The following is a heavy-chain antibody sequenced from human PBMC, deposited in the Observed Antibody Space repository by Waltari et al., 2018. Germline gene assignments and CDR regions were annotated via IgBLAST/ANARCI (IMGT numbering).Heavy chain of an antibody. CDR1: GYLINSGYY. J-gene: IGHJ4*02. D-gene: IGHD2-2*01. Sequence: QVQLQESGPGLVRPSETLSLTCAVSGYLINSGYYWGWVRQTPGKGLQWIGTIYHGGDKYSNPSRESRVTMSLDTSKNQFFLKLTSVTAEDTAIYYCVRNGLGYCTSSTCYKNDDWGQGALVTVSS. V-gene: IGHV4-38-2*01. CDR2: IYHGGDK. CDR3: VRNGLGYCTSSTCYKNDD.